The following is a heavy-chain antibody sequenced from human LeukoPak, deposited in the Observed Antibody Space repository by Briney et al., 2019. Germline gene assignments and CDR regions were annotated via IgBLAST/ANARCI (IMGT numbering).Heavy chain of an antibody. CDR2: ISYDGSNK. Sequence: GGSLRLSCAASGFTFSSYDMHWVRQAPGKGLEWVAVISYDGSNKYYADSVKGRFTISRDNSKNTLYLQMNSLRAEDTAVYYCAKVETGTTSGTYYYGMDVWGQGTTVTVSS. D-gene: IGHD1-7*01. CDR1: GFTFSSYD. V-gene: IGHV3-30*18. J-gene: IGHJ6*02. CDR3: AKVETGTTSGTYYYGMDV.